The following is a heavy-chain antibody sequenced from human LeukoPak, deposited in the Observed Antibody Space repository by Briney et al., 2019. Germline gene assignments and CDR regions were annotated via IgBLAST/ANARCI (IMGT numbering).Heavy chain of an antibody. V-gene: IGHV3-23*01. J-gene: IGHJ4*02. D-gene: IGHD3-22*01. CDR1: GFTFSSYA. CDR2: ISGSGGST. CDR3: AKDTYYDSSGYSI. Sequence: PAGGSLRLSCAASGFTFSSYALSWVRQAPGKGLEWVSAISGSGGSTYYADSVKGRFTISRDNSKNTLYLQMNSLRAEDTAVYYCAKDTYYDSSGYSIWGQGTLVTVSS.